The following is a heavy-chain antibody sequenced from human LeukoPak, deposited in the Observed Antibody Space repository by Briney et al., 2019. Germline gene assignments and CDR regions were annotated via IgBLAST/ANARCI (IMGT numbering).Heavy chain of an antibody. CDR3: ARGVVPAAREYYMDV. V-gene: IGHV1-8*03. J-gene: IGHJ6*03. CDR2: MNPNSGNT. D-gene: IGHD2-2*01. Sequence: SVKVSCKASGYTFTSYNINWVLQATGQGLEWMGWMNPNSGNTGYAQKFQGRVTITRNTSISTAYMELSSLRSEDTAVYYCARGVVPAAREYYMDVWGKGTTVTVSS. CDR1: GYTFTSYN.